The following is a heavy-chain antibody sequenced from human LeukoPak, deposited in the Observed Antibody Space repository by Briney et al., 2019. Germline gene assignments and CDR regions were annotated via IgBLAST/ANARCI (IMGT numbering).Heavy chain of an antibody. V-gene: IGHV3-30*19. D-gene: IGHD1-26*01. Sequence: AGGSLRLSCAASGFTFSSYGMHWVRQAPGKGLEWVAVISYDGSNKYYADSVKGRFTISRDNSKNTLYLQMNSLRAEDTAVYYCARDPRWELLQPYYFDYWGQGTLVTVSS. CDR2: ISYDGSNK. CDR3: ARDPRWELLQPYYFDY. CDR1: GFTFSSYG. J-gene: IGHJ4*02.